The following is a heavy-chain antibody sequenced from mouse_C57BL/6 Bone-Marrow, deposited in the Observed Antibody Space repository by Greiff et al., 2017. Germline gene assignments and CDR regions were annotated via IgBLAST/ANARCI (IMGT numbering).Heavy chain of an antibody. Sequence: EVMLVESGGGLVKPGGSLKLSCAASGFTFSSYTMSWVRQTPEKRLEWVATISGGGGNTYYPDSVKGRFTISRDNAKNTLYLQMSSLRSEDTALYYCARHDYSGFFDYWGQGTTLTVSS. D-gene: IGHD2-12*01. CDR2: ISGGGGNT. V-gene: IGHV5-9*01. CDR3: ARHDYSGFFDY. J-gene: IGHJ2*01. CDR1: GFTFSSYT.